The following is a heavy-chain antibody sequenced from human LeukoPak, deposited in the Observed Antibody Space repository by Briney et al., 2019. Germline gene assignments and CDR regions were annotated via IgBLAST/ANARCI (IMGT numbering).Heavy chain of an antibody. CDR2: ISSSSSYT. Sequence: PGGSLRLSCAASGFTFSDYYMSWIRQAPGKGLEWVSYISSSSSYTNYADSVKGRFTISRDNAKNSLYLQMNSLRAEDTAVYYCARASYYGSRTKPVFNYWGQGTLVTVSS. D-gene: IGHD3-10*01. CDR3: ARASYYGSRTKPVFNY. CDR1: GFTFSDYY. V-gene: IGHV3-11*06. J-gene: IGHJ4*02.